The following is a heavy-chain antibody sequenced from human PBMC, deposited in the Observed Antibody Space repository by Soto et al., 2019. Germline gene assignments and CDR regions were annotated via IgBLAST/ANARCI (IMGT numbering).Heavy chain of an antibody. CDR3: VRTSLVMAAATWEDY. D-gene: IGHD2-15*01. J-gene: IGHJ4*02. V-gene: IGHV3-74*01. Sequence: PGGSLRLSCAASGFTFSSYWMHWVRQAPGKGLVWVSRINSDGSSTSYADSVKGRFTISRDNAKNTLYLQMNSLRAEDTAVYYCVRTSLVMAAATWEDYRGQGTLVTVSS. CDR2: INSDGSST. CDR1: GFTFSSYW.